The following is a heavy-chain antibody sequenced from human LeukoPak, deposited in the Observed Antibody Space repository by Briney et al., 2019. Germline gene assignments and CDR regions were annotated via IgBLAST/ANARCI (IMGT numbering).Heavy chain of an antibody. CDR1: GFTFSSYG. Sequence: GGSLRLSCAASGFTFSSYGMSWVRQAPGKGLEWVSVISGSGGRTSYADSVKGRFTISRDNSKNTLYLQMNSLRAEDTAVYYCAKDLGYDYVWGEGNLYDFWGQGTLVTVSS. V-gene: IGHV3-23*01. J-gene: IGHJ4*02. D-gene: IGHD3-16*01. CDR3: AKDLGYDYVWGEGNLYDF. CDR2: ISGSGGRT.